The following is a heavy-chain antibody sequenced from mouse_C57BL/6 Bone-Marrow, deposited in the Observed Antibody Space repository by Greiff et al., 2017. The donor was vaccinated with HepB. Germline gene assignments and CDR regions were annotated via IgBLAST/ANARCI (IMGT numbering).Heavy chain of an antibody. D-gene: IGHD1-1*01. CDR2: IDPEDGDT. Sequence: EVQLQQSGAEFVRPGASVKLSCTASGFNIKDYYMHWVKQRPEQGLEWIGRIDPEDGDTEYAPKFQGKATMTADTSSNTAYLQLSSLTSEDTAVYYCTGGSSPYWYFDVWGTGTTVTVSS. V-gene: IGHV14-1*01. J-gene: IGHJ1*03. CDR1: GFNIKDYY. CDR3: TGGSSPYWYFDV.